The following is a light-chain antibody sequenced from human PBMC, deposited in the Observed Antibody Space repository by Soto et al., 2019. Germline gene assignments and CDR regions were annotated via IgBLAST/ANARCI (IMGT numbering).Light chain of an antibody. Sequence: EVVLTQSPVTLSLSPGERATLSCRASQSFRGLLAWYQQKPGQAHRLLIYDAYNRATGIPPRFSGSGSGTDFTLTIRSLEPEDSAVYYCQQRHVWPITFGQGTRLEIK. CDR3: QQRHVWPIT. J-gene: IGKJ5*01. V-gene: IGKV3-11*01. CDR1: QSFRGL. CDR2: DAY.